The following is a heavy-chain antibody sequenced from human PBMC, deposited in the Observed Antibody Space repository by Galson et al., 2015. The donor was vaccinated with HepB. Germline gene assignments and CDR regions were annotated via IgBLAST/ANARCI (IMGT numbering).Heavy chain of an antibody. CDR2: INPSGGST. CDR3: ARDLVPPGMATMTLGYYYYYGMDV. J-gene: IGHJ6*02. V-gene: IGHV1-46*01. D-gene: IGHD5-12*01. Sequence: SVKVSCKASGYTFTSYYMHWVRQAPGQGLEWMGIINPSGGSTSYAQKFQGRVTMTRDTSTSTVYMELSSLRSEDTAVYYCARDLVPPGMATMTLGYYYYYGMDVWGQGTTVTVSS. CDR1: GYTFTSYY.